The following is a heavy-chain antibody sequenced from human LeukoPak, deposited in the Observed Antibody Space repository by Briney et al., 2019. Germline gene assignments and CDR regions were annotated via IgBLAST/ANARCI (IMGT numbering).Heavy chain of an antibody. CDR1: GGSISSYY. V-gene: IGHV4-59*01. D-gene: IGHD3-16*01. CDR2: IYYSGST. J-gene: IGHJ4*02. CDR3: ARDQGGYFDY. Sequence: SETLSLTCTVSGGSISSYYWSWIRQPPGKGLEWIGYIYYSGSTNYNPSLKSRATISVDTSKNQFSLKLSSVTAADTAVYYCARDQGGYFDYWGQGTLVTVSS.